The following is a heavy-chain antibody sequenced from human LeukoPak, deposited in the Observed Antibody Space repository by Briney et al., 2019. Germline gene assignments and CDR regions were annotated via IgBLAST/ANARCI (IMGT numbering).Heavy chain of an antibody. CDR1: GGSISSGDYY. D-gene: IGHD3-22*01. Sequence: TLSLTCTVSGGSISSGDYYWSWIRQPPGKALEWLALIYWDDDKRYSPSLKSRLTITKDTSKNQVVLTMTNMDPVDTATYYCAHRTPTYYYDSNGYYGNWFDPWGQGTLVTVSS. CDR3: AHRTPTYYYDSNGYYGNWFDP. J-gene: IGHJ5*02. V-gene: IGHV2-5*08. CDR2: IYWDDDK.